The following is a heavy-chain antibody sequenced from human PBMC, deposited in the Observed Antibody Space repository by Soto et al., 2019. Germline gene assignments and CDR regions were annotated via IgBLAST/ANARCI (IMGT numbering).Heavy chain of an antibody. V-gene: IGHV1-3*01. CDR1: GYTFTSYA. CDR2: INAGNGNT. Sequence: QVQLVQSGAEVKKPGASVKVSCKASGYTFTSYAMHWVRQAPGQRLEWMGWINAGNGNTNYSQKFQGRVTITRDTSASTAYTEVSSLRSEDTAVYYCARDLHGSGGSCYFYYYYGMDVWGQGATVTVSS. CDR3: ARDLHGSGGSCYFYYYYGMDV. J-gene: IGHJ6*02. D-gene: IGHD2-15*01.